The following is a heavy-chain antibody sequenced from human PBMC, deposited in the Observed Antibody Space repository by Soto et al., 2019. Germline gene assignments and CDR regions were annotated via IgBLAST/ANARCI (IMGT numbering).Heavy chain of an antibody. CDR3: ARDAVQWLVRGAFDI. CDR1: CYTFTSYG. Sequence: ASAKVCCKASCYTFTSYGIRLLRHSPGQWLEWMGWISAYNGNTNYAQKLQGRVTMTTDTSTSTAYMELRSLRSDDTAVYYCARDAVQWLVRGAFDIWGQGTMVTVSS. J-gene: IGHJ3*02. D-gene: IGHD6-19*01. V-gene: IGHV1-18*01. CDR2: ISAYNGNT.